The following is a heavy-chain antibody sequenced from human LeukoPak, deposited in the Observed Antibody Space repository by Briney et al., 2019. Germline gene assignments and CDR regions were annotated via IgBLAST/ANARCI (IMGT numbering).Heavy chain of an antibody. V-gene: IGHV3-64*02. CDR3: VKGGYGYTYHYNWFDH. D-gene: IGHD5-18*01. J-gene: IGHJ5*02. CDR2: ISDNGGTT. Sequence: GGSLRLSCVTSGLRFPNFAMHWVRQAPGKGLESLSVISDNGGTTSYADSVKGRFIVSRDNSKNTLFLQMSSLRPEDTAVYYCVKGGYGYTYHYNWFDHWGQGTLVTVSS. CDR1: GLRFPNFA.